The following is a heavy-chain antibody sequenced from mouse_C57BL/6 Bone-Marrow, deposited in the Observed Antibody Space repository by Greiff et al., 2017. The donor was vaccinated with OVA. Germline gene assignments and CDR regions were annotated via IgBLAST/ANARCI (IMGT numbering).Heavy chain of an antibody. D-gene: IGHD1-1*01. CDR3: AREVSTTVVARWYFDV. V-gene: IGHV3-6*01. CDR1: GYSITSGYY. Sequence: EVQLVESGPGLVKPSQSLSLTCSVTGYSITSGYYWNWIRQFPGNKLEWMGYISYDGSNNYNPSLKNRISITRDTSKNQFFLKLNSVTTEDTATYYCAREVSTTVVARWYFDVWGTGTTVTVSS. CDR2: ISYDGSN. J-gene: IGHJ1*03.